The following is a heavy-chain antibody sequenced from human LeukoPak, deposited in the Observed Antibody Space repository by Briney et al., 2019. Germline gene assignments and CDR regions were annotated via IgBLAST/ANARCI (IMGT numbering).Heavy chain of an antibody. CDR3: ARASTVAGNHRPFDY. V-gene: IGHV1-2*02. CDR2: INPKSGGT. J-gene: IGHJ4*02. CDR1: GYTFTDYY. D-gene: IGHD6-19*01. Sequence: ASVKVSCRASGYTFTDYYIHWVRQAPGQDFEWMGWINPKSGGTDYAQKFQGRVTMTRDTSLSTAYMELSRLRSDDTAVFYCARASTVAGNHRPFDYWGQGTLVTVSS.